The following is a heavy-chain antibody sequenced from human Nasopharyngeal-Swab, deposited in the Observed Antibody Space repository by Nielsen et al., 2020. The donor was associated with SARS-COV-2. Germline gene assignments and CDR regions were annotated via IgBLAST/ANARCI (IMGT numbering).Heavy chain of an antibody. D-gene: IGHD3-16*01. CDR1: GGTFSSYA. J-gene: IGHJ6*03. CDR2: IIPIFGTA. V-gene: IGHV1-69*06. CDR3: ARWMGSGGYYYYHYYMDV. Sequence: SVKVSCNASGGTFSSYAISWVRQAPGQGLEWMGGIIPIFGTANYAQKFQGRVTITADKSTSTAYMELSSLRSEDTAVYYCARWMGSGGYYYYHYYMDVWGKGTTVTVSS.